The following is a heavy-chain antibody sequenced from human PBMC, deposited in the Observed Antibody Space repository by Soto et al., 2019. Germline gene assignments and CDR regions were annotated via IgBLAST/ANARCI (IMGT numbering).Heavy chain of an antibody. V-gene: IGHV1-69*05. Sequence: SVKVFCRPSGGQFSSSASSWVRQAPGQRLDWVRGIIPIFGTPNHAQKLQGRVTMATDTSTSTAYMELRSLRSDDTAVYYCAISPYYYDSCGFYFIDIWAYGTMVTVSS. CDR2: IIPIFGTP. CDR1: GGQFSSSA. CDR3: AISPYYYDSCGFYFIDI. J-gene: IGHJ3*02. D-gene: IGHD3-22*01.